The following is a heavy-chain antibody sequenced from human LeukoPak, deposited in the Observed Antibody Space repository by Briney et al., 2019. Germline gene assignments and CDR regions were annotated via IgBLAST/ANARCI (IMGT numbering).Heavy chain of an antibody. CDR3: ARVGYCSSTSCLSARVGPLDY. Sequence: PSQTLSLTCTVSGGSISSGSYYWSWIRQPAGKGLEWIGRIYTSGSTNYNPSLKSRVTISVDTSKNQFSLKLSSVTAADTAVYYCARVGYCSSTSCLSARVGPLDYWGQGTLVTVSS. CDR2: IYTSGST. J-gene: IGHJ4*02. V-gene: IGHV4-61*02. CDR1: GGSISSGSYY. D-gene: IGHD2-2*01.